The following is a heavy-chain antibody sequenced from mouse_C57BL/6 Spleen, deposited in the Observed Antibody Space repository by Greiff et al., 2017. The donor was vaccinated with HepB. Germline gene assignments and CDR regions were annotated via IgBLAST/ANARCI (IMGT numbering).Heavy chain of an antibody. Sequence: VQLQQPGAELVKPGASVKLSCKASGYTFTSYWMQWVKQRPGQGLEWIGEIDPSDSYTNYNQKFKGKATLTVDTSSSTAYMQLSSLTSEDSAVYYCARGDYERYYAMDYWGQGTSVTVSS. D-gene: IGHD2-4*01. J-gene: IGHJ4*01. CDR2: IDPSDSYT. V-gene: IGHV1-50*01. CDR3: ARGDYERYYAMDY. CDR1: GYTFTSYW.